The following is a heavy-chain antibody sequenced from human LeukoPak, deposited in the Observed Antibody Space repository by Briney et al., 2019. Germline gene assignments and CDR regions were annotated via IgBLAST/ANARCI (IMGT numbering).Heavy chain of an antibody. CDR3: AKRGVVIRVILVGFHKEAYYFDS. D-gene: IGHD3-22*01. V-gene: IGHV3-23*01. CDR2: ISDSGGMT. Sequence: GGSLRLSCAVSGITLSNYGMSWVRQAPGKGLEWVAGISDSGGMTNYADSVKGRFTISRDNPKNTLYLQMNSLRAEDTAVYFCAKRGVVIRVILVGFHKEAYYFDSWGQGALVTVSS. J-gene: IGHJ4*02. CDR1: GITLSNYG.